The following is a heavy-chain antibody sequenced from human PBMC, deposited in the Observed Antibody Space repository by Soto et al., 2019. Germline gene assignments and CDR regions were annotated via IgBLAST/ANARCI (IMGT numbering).Heavy chain of an antibody. CDR1: GFTVSSNY. D-gene: IGHD4-17*01. Sequence: EVQLVESGGGLIQPGGSLRLSCAASGFTVSSNYMSWVRQAPGKGLEWVSVIYSGGSTYYADSVKGRFTISRDNSKNTLYLQMNSLRAEDTAVYYCARDRGYGDYGSHWYFDLWGRGTLVTVSS. V-gene: IGHV3-53*01. CDR2: IYSGGST. J-gene: IGHJ2*01. CDR3: ARDRGYGDYGSHWYFDL.